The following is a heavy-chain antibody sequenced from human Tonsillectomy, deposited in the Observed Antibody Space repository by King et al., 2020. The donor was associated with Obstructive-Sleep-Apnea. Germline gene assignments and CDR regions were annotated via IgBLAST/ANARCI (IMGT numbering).Heavy chain of an antibody. D-gene: IGHD4-17*01. Sequence: VQLVESGGGLVQPGGSLRLSCAASGFTFSSYSMHCVRQAPGKGREWVSYISSSSSTLYYADSVNGRFTISRDNAKNSLYMQMNSLRAEDTAVYYCARDRRYGDYPWGQGTLVTVSS. CDR1: GFTFSSYS. V-gene: IGHV3-48*04. J-gene: IGHJ5*02. CDR2: ISSSSSTL. CDR3: ARDRRYGDYP.